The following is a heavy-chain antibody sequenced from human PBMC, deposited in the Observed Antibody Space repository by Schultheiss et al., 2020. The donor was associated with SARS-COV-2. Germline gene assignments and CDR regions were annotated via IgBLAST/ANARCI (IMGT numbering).Heavy chain of an antibody. V-gene: IGHV3-23*01. D-gene: IGHD3-3*01. CDR3: SRGIGPFWSGLYFDY. J-gene: IGHJ4*02. CDR1: GFTFSSYA. Sequence: GGSLRLSCAASGFTFSSYAMSWVRQAPGKGLEWVSAISGSGGSTYYADSVKGRFTISRDNSKNTLYLQMNSLRAEDTAVYYCSRGIGPFWSGLYFDYWGQGTLVTVSS. CDR2: ISGSGGST.